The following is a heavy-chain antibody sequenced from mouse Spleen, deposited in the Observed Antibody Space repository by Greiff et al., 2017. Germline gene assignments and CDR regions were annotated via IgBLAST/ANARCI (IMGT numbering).Heavy chain of an antibody. CDR1: GFTFSSYT. V-gene: IGHV5-9*04. CDR2: ISSGGGNT. J-gene: IGHJ3*01. D-gene: IGHD2-13*01. Sequence: DVKLVESGGGLVKPGGSLKLSCAASGFTFSSYTMSWVRQTPAKRLEWVATISSGGGNTYYPDSVKGRFTISRDNARNTLYLQMSSLRSEDTAMYYCARQRGDYVRFAYWGQGTLVTVSA. CDR3: ARQRGDYVRFAY.